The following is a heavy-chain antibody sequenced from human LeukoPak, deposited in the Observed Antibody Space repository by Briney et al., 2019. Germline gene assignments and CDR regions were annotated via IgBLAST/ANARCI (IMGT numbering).Heavy chain of an antibody. CDR3: ARDSDCSSTSCPNWFDP. CDR1: GYTFTGYY. CDR2: INPNSGGT. V-gene: IGHV1-2*02. D-gene: IGHD2-2*01. Sequence: ASVKVSCKASGYTFTGYYMHWVQQAPGQGLEWMGWINPNSGGTNYAQKFQGRVTMTRDTSISTAYMELSRLRSDDTAVYYCARDSDCSSTSCPNWFDPWGQGTLVTVSS. J-gene: IGHJ5*02.